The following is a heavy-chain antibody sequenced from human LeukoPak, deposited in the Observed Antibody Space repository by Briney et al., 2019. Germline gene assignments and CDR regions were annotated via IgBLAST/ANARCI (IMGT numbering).Heavy chain of an antibody. V-gene: IGHV3-21*01. Sequence: GGSLRLSCAASGFPFSSYSMNWVRQAPGKGLEWVSSISSSSSYIYYADSVKGRFTISRDNAKNSLYLQMNSLRAEDTAVYYCARGGYYDFWSGPAQKYGMDVWGQGTTVTVSS. CDR2: ISSSSSYI. D-gene: IGHD3-3*01. CDR3: ARGGYYDFWSGPAQKYGMDV. J-gene: IGHJ6*02. CDR1: GFPFSSYS.